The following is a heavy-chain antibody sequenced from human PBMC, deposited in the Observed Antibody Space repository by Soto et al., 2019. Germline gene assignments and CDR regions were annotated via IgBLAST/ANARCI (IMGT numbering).Heavy chain of an antibody. CDR1: GFTFSSYA. CDR3: AISGYSSGWYGYFQH. V-gene: IGHV3-23*01. Sequence: GGSLRLSCAASGFTFSSYAMSWVRQAPGKGLEWVSAISGSGGSTYYADSVKGRFTISRDDSKNTLYLQMNSLRAEDTAVYYCAISGYSSGWYGYFQHWGQGTLVTVSS. D-gene: IGHD6-19*01. CDR2: ISGSGGST. J-gene: IGHJ1*01.